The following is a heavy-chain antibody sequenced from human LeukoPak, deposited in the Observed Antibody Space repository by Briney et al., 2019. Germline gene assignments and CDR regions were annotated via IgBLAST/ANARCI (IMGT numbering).Heavy chain of an antibody. Sequence: SETLSLTCAVSGGSISSGGYSWSWIRQPPGKGLEWIGYIYHSGSTYYNPSLKSRVTISVDRSKNQFSLKVISVTAADTAVYYCAKAGYWSGYYNPLYYMDVWGTGTTVIVSS. CDR3: AKAGYWSGYYNPLYYMDV. CDR2: IYHSGST. D-gene: IGHD3-3*01. J-gene: IGHJ6*04. CDR1: GGSISSGGYS. V-gene: IGHV4-30-2*01.